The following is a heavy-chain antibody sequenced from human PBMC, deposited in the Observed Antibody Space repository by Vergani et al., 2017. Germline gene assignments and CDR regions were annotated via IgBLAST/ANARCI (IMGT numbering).Heavy chain of an antibody. CDR2: ISSSSSYI. V-gene: IGHV3-21*01. Sequence: EVQLVESGGGLVKRGGSLRLSCAASGFTFSSYSMNWVRQAPGKGLEWVSSISSSSSYIHYSDSLKGRFTISRDNAKSSLYLQMNSLRAEDTGVYYCAKRQAGKGYYGSGLFDYWGQGTLVTVSS. CDR3: AKRQAGKGYYGSGLFDY. CDR1: GFTFSSYS. D-gene: IGHD3-10*01. J-gene: IGHJ4*02.